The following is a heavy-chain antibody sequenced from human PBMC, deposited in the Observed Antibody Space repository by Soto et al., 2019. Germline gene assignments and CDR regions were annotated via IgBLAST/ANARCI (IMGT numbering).Heavy chain of an antibody. D-gene: IGHD5-12*01. V-gene: IGHV4-31*03. CDR1: GGSISSGGYY. CDR3: ASGPYSGYDYDPEGIAVLRYYYGMDV. Sequence: KPSETLSLTCTVSGGSISSGGYYWSWIRQHPGKGLEWIGYIYYSGSTYYNPSLKSRVTISVDTSKNQFSLKLSSVTAADTAVYYCASGPYSGYDYDPEGIAVLRYYYGMDVWGQGTTVTVSS. CDR2: IYYSGST. J-gene: IGHJ6*02.